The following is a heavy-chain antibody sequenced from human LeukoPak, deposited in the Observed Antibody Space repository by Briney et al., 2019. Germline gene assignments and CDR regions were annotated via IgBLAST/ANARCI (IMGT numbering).Heavy chain of an antibody. J-gene: IGHJ5*02. CDR1: GGSISSGGYY. V-gene: IGHV4-31*03. D-gene: IGHD6-19*01. Sequence: SQTLSLTCTVSGGSISSGGYYWSWIRQHPGKGLEWIGYIYYSGSTYYNPSLKSRVTISVDTSKNQFSLKLSSVTAADTAVYYCARGRVSSSGWNSRDTRTLDPWGQGTLSPSPQ. CDR2: IYYSGST. CDR3: ARGRVSSSGWNSRDTRTLDP.